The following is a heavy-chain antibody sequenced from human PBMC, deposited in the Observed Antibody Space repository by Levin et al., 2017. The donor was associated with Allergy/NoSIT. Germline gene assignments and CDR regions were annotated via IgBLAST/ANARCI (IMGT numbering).Heavy chain of an antibody. CDR3: ATAKTELATPFDY. CDR2: IYPGDSDT. J-gene: IGHJ4*02. CDR1: GSSFSSYW. D-gene: IGHD6-13*01. V-gene: IGHV5-51*01. Sequence: GESLKISCKGSGSSFSSYWIGWVRQMPGKGLEWMGIIYPGDSDTRYSPSFQGQVTMSANKSTTTAYLQWSSLKASDSAIYYCATAKTELATPFDYWGQGTLVTVSS.